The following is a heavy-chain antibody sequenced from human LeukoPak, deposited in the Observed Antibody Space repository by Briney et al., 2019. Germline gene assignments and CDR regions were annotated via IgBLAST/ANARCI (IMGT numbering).Heavy chain of an antibody. CDR1: GYTFTSYA. J-gene: IGHJ4*02. V-gene: IGHV1-3*01. CDR2: INAGNGNT. Sequence: ASVKVSCKASGYTFTSYAMHWVRQAPGQRLEWMGWINAGNGNTKYSQKFQGRVTITRDTSASTAYMELSSLRSEDTAVYYCARRRGWYEDYFDYWGQGTLVTVSS. D-gene: IGHD6-19*01. CDR3: ARRRGWYEDYFDY.